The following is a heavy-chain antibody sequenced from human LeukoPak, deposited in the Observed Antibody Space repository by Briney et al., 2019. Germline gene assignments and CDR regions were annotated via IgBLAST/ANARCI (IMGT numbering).Heavy chain of an antibody. J-gene: IGHJ3*02. CDR2: ISYDGSNK. CDR3: ARDAVSYDFWSGHGAFDI. Sequence: GRTLRLSCAASGLTFSSYAMHWVRQAPGKGLEWVAVISYDGSNKYYADSVKGRFTISRDNSKNTLYLQMNSLRAEDTAVYYGARDAVSYDFWSGHGAFDIWGQGTMVTVSS. D-gene: IGHD3-3*01. V-gene: IGHV3-30-3*01. CDR1: GLTFSSYA.